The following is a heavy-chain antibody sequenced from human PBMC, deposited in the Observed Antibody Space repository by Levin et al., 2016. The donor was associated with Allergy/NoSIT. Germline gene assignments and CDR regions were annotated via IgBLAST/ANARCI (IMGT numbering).Heavy chain of an antibody. Sequence: VRQAPGKGLEWVSSISSSSSYIYYADSVKGRFTISRDNAKNSLYLQMNSLRAEDTAVYYCARVGQQLVPYYGMDVWGQGTTVTVSS. V-gene: IGHV3-21*01. CDR3: ARVGQQLVPYYGMDV. J-gene: IGHJ6*02. CDR2: ISSSSSYI. D-gene: IGHD6-13*01.